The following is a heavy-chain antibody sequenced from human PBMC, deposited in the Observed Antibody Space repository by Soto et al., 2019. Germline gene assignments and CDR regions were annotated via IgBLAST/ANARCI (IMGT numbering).Heavy chain of an antibody. D-gene: IGHD6-6*01. V-gene: IGHV1-2*04. J-gene: IGHJ6*02. CDR1: GYTFTGYY. Sequence: ASVKVSCKTSGYTFTGYYIHWVRQAPGQGLEWMGWINPNSGGTNYAQKFQGWVTMTRDTSISTAYMELSRLRSDDTAVYYCARDLIAARPGYYYYYGMDVWGQGTTVTVSS. CDR3: ARDLIAARPGYYYYYGMDV. CDR2: INPNSGGT.